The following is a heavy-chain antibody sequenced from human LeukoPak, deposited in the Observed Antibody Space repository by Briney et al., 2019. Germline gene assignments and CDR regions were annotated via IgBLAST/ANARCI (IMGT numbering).Heavy chain of an antibody. CDR3: ARSTGTIGVAEYFQH. V-gene: IGHV1-69*13. CDR2: IIPIFGTA. D-gene: IGHD1-1*01. CDR1: GGTFSSYA. Sequence: SVKVSCKASGGTFSSYAISWVRQAPGQGLEWMGGIIPIFGTANYAQKFQGRVTITADESTSTAYMELSSLRPEDTAVYYCARSTGTIGVAEYFQHWGQGTLVTVSS. J-gene: IGHJ1*01.